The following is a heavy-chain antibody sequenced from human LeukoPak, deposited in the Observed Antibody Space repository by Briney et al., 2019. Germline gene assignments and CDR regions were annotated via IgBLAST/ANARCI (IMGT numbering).Heavy chain of an antibody. V-gene: IGHV3-9*01. D-gene: IGHD6-19*01. CDR1: GFTFDDYA. J-gene: IGHJ4*02. CDR3: AKGSGYSSGWVDY. Sequence: GRSLRLSCAASGFTFDDYAMHWVRQAPGKGLKWVSGISWNSGSIGYADSVKGRFTISGDNAKNSLYLQMNSLRAEDTALYYCAKGSGYSSGWVDYWGQGTLVTVSS. CDR2: ISWNSGSI.